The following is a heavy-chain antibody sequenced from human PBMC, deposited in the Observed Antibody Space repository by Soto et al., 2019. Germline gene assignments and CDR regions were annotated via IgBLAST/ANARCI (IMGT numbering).Heavy chain of an antibody. Sequence: QVQLVQSGAEVKKPGSSVKVSCKASGGTFSSYTISWVRQAPGQGLEWMGRIIPILGIANYAQKCQGRGTMTADKSTSTAYMELSSLRSEDTAVYYCASPYHYGSGSYQSDFDYWGQGTLVTVSS. CDR1: GGTFSSYT. J-gene: IGHJ4*02. CDR3: ASPYHYGSGSYQSDFDY. D-gene: IGHD3-10*01. V-gene: IGHV1-69*02. CDR2: IIPILGIA.